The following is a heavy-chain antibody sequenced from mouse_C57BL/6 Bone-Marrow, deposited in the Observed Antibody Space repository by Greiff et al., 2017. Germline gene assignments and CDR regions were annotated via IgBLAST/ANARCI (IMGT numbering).Heavy chain of an antibody. V-gene: IGHV1-80*01. D-gene: IGHD1-1*01. CDR2: IYPGDGDT. CDR1: GYAFSSYW. Sequence: QVQLQQSGAELVKPGASVKISCKASGYAFSSYWMNWVKQRPGKGLEWIGQIYPGDGDTNYNGKFKGKATLTADKSSSTAYMQLSSLTSDASAVYFYATTSLYYCSSYDWFAYWGQGTLVTVSA. CDR3: ATTSLYYCSSYDWFAY. J-gene: IGHJ3*01.